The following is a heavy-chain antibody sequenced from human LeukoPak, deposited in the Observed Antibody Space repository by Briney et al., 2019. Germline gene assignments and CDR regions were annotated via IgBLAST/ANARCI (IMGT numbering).Heavy chain of an antibody. CDR2: INNSGGST. Sequence: GGSLRLSCAASGFTFSSYGMHWVRQAPGKGLDWVSAINNSGGSTYYADSVKGRFTISRDNSRNTLYLQMHSLRAEDTAVYYCAKPHSSGWGRGFDYWGQGTLVTVSS. V-gene: IGHV3-23*01. J-gene: IGHJ4*02. D-gene: IGHD6-19*01. CDR3: AKPHSSGWGRGFDY. CDR1: GFTFSSYG.